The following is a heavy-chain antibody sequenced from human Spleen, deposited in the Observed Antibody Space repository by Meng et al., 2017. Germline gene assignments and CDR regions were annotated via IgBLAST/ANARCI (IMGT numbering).Heavy chain of an antibody. CDR1: GFTFSNYE. D-gene: IGHD5-18*01. Sequence: GGSLRLSCVVSGFTFSNYEMNWVRQAPGKGLEWVSYISSSGDTIYYVDSVKGRFTISRDNAKNSLYLQMNNVRAEDTAVYYCARYSYGYSYFDSWGLGTLVTVSS. V-gene: IGHV3-48*03. CDR3: ARYSYGYSYFDS. J-gene: IGHJ4*01. CDR2: ISSSGDTI.